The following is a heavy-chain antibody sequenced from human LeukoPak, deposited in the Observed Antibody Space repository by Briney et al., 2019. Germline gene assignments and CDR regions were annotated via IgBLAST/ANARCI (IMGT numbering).Heavy chain of an antibody. CDR1: GGTFSSYA. J-gene: IGHJ4*02. V-gene: IGHV1-69*04. CDR2: IIPIFGIA. D-gene: IGHD3-22*01. CDR3: ARAGYYYDSSGQRGGDY. Sequence: SVKVSCKASGGTFSSYAISWVRQAPGQGLEWMGRIIPIFGIANYAQKFQGRVTITADKSTSTAYMELSSLRSEDTAVYYCARAGYYYDSSGQRGGDYWGQGTLVTVSS.